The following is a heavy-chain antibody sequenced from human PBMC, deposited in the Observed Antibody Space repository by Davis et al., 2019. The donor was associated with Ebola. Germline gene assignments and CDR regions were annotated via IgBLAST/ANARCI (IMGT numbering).Heavy chain of an antibody. D-gene: IGHD3-10*01. CDR1: GFTFSSYA. J-gene: IGHJ4*02. CDR3: AREVGSTFRGLEYYFDS. CDR2: FYRGGPT. V-gene: IGHV3-66*01. Sequence: GGSLRLSCAASGFTFSSYAMSWVRQAPGKGLEWVSVFYRGGPTHYADSVRGRFTISRDDSKNTLSLQMNSLRAEDTAVYYCAREVGSTFRGLEYYFDSWGQGTLVTVSS.